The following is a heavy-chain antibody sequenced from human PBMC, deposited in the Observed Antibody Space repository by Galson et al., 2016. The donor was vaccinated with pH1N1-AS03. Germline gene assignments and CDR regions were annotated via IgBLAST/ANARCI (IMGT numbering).Heavy chain of an antibody. D-gene: IGHD3-16*01. J-gene: IGHJ4*02. V-gene: IGHV3-48*01. CDR2: ISPTSNTI. CDR3: ARPNVPGGEVDLY. Sequence: SLRLSCAASGFTFNSYSMNWVRQAPGKGLEWISYISPTSNTIYYADSVRGRFTISRDNAKDSLYLQLNSLRADDTAIYYCARPNVPGGEVDLYWGQGTLVTVSS. CDR1: GFTFNSYS.